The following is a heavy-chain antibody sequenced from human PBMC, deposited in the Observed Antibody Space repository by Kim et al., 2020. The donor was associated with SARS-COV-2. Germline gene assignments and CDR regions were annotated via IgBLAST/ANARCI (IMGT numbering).Heavy chain of an antibody. CDR3: ARGRGMEMATTCFDY. D-gene: IGHD5-12*01. V-gene: IGHV3-48*03. Sequence: GGSLRLSCAASGFTFSSYEMNWVRQAPGKGLEWISYISTSGSIYYADSAKGRFTISRDDAKNSLYPQMNSLRAEDTAIYYCARGRGMEMATTCFDYSGQGTLVTVSA. J-gene: IGHJ4*02. CDR2: ISTSGSI. CDR1: GFTFSSYE.